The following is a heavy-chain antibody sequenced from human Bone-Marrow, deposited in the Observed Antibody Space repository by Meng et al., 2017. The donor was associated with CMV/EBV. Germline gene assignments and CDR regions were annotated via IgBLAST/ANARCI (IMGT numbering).Heavy chain of an antibody. CDR3: AKDYHECGVPKGASCNGYDFDY. CDR2: IRYDGSNK. D-gene: IGHD5-18*01. J-gene: IGHJ4*02. CDR1: GFTFSSYG. Sequence: GGSLRLSCAASGFTFSSYGMHWVRQAPGKGLEWVAFIRYDGSNKYYADSVKGRFTISRDNSKNTQYLQMNSLRAEDTAVYYCAKDYHECGVPKGASCNGYDFDYWGQGTLVTVSS. V-gene: IGHV3-30*02.